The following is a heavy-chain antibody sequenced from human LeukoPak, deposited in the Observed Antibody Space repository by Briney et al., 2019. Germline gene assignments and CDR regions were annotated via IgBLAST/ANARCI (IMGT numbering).Heavy chain of an antibody. J-gene: IGHJ4*02. Sequence: SETLSLTCAVYGGSFSGYYWSWIRQPPGKGLEWIGEINHSGSTNYNPSLKSRVAISVDTSKNQFSLKLSSVTAADTAVYYCARGTAMVSIDYWGQGTLVTVSS. CDR3: ARGTAMVSIDY. CDR1: GGSFSGYY. CDR2: INHSGST. V-gene: IGHV4-34*01. D-gene: IGHD5-18*01.